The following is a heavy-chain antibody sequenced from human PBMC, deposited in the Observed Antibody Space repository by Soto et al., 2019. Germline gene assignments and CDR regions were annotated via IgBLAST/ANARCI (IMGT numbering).Heavy chain of an antibody. D-gene: IGHD5-12*01. Sequence: GGSLRLSCAASGFTFSSYSMNWVRQAPGKGLEWVSYISSSSSTIYYADSVKGRFTISRDNAKNSLYLQMNSLRDEDTAVYYCARYGYAQYYYYGLDVWGQGTTVTVSS. CDR1: GFTFSSYS. CDR3: ARYGYAQYYYYGLDV. V-gene: IGHV3-48*02. J-gene: IGHJ6*02. CDR2: ISSSSSTI.